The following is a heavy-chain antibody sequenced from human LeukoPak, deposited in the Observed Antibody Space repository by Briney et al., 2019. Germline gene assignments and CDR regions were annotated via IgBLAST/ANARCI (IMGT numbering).Heavy chain of an antibody. Sequence: GGSLRLSCAASGFTFSDYYMSWIRQAPGKGLEWVSYISSSGSTIYYADSVKGRFTISRDNAKNSLYLQMNSLRAEDTAVYYCARGAYYDILTGYPIDYWGQGTLVTVSS. D-gene: IGHD3-9*01. CDR2: ISSSGSTI. CDR1: GFTFSDYY. CDR3: ARGAYYDILTGYPIDY. V-gene: IGHV3-11*01. J-gene: IGHJ4*02.